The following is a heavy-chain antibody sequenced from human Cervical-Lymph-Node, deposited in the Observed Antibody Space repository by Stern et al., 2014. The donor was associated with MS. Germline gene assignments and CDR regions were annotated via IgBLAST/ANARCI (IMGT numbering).Heavy chain of an antibody. V-gene: IGHV1-69*01. J-gene: IGHJ4*02. CDR3: ARLPQLVGHRDYW. Sequence: VQLVQSGAEVKKAGSSVKVSCKASGGTFSRYAVSWVRQAPGQGLEWMGEIIPMFGAANYAQKFQGRVTITADESTNTAYMEVSSLRSDDTAIYYCARLPQLVGHRDYWWGQGSLVTVSS. D-gene: IGHD4-17*01. CDR2: IIPMFGAA. CDR1: GGTFSRYA.